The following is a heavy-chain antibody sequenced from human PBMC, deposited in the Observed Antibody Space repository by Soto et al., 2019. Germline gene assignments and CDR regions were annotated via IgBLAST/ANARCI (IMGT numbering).Heavy chain of an antibody. D-gene: IGHD6-25*01. Sequence: QVQLVQSGAEVKKPGASVKVSCKASGYTFTSYGISWVRQAPGQGLEWMGWTSAYNGNTNYAQKLQGRVTMTADTSTCAASMELRSLRSDDTAVYYCARDRAVAEGHYGMDVWGQGTTVAVS. J-gene: IGHJ6*02. CDR3: ARDRAVAEGHYGMDV. V-gene: IGHV1-18*01. CDR1: GYTFTSYG. CDR2: TSAYNGNT.